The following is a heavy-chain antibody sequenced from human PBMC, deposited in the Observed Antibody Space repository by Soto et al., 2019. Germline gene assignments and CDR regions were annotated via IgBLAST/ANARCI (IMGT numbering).Heavy chain of an antibody. CDR3: ASECVDTVTSITIPFDC. J-gene: IGHJ4*02. V-gene: IGHV3-21*01. CDR2: ISSSASYM. CDR1: GFTFSRCD. D-gene: IGHD5-12*01. Sequence: GGSLRLSCATSGFTFSRCDMNWVRQAPGKGLEWVSFISSSASYMYYADSVKGRFTISRDNSKKSLYLQMNSLRADDTAVYYCASECVDTVTSITIPFDCWGQGALVTVSS.